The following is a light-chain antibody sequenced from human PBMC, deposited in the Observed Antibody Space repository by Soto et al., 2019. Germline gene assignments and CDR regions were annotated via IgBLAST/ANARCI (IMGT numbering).Light chain of an antibody. J-gene: IGKJ1*01. CDR1: QSVTNF. CDR2: NAS. V-gene: IGKV3-11*01. Sequence: EIVLTQSPGPLSLSPGERGTLSCRASQSVTNFLAWYQQKPGQSPSLLIYNASHRATGIPARFSGSGSGTDFTLTISSLEPEDFAVYYCQQRYRWPETFGQGTKGEIK. CDR3: QQRYRWPET.